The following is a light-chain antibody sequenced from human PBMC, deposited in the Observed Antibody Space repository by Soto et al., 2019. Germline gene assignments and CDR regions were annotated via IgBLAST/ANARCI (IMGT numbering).Light chain of an antibody. J-gene: IGLJ1*01. V-gene: IGLV1-51*01. Sequence: QSVLTQPPSVSAAPGQKVTISCSGSSSNIGNNYVSWYQQLPGTAPKLLIYDNNKRPSGIPDRFSGSKSGTSATLGITGLQTGDEADYYCGTCDSSLSAGVFGTGTRSPS. CDR2: DNN. CDR1: SSNIGNNY. CDR3: GTCDSSLSAGV.